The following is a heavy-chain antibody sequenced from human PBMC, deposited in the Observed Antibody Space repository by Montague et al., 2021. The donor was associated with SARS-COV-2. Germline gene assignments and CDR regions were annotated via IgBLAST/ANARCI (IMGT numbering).Heavy chain of an antibody. V-gene: IGHV4-59*01. CDR2: IYYSGST. J-gene: IGHJ2*01. CDR1: GGSISSYY. D-gene: IGHD6-13*01. Sequence: SETLSLTCTVSGGSISSYYWSWIRQPPGKGLEWIGYIYYSGSTNYNPSLKSRVTISVDTSKNQFSLKLSSVTAADPAAYYCARGGVWGWQQLVHVYWYFDLWGRGTLVTVSS. CDR3: ARGGVWGWQQLVHVYWYFDL.